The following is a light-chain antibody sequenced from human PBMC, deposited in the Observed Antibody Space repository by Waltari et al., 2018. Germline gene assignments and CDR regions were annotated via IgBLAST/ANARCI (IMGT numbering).Light chain of an antibody. CDR3: QQRSNLLT. CDR2: DAS. CDR1: QSVSSY. V-gene: IGKV3-11*01. J-gene: IGKJ4*01. Sequence: EIVLPHSPATLSLSPGERATLSCRASQSVSSYLAWYQQKPGQAPRLLIYDASNRATGIPARFSGSGSGTDFTLTISSLEPEDFAVYYCQQRSNLLTFGGGTKVEIK.